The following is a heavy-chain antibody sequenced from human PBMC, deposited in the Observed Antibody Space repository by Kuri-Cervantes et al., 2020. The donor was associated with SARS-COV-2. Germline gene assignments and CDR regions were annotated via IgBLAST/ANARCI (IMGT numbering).Heavy chain of an antibody. V-gene: IGHV1-18*01. CDR2: ISAYNGNT. D-gene: IGHD3-22*01. J-gene: IGHJ4*02. CDR3: AREFVSCNPGYYDSSGTDDY. Sequence: ASVKVSCKASGYTFTSYGISWVRQAPGQGLEWMGWISAYNGNTNYAQKLQGRVTMTTDTSTSTAYMVLRSLRSDDTAVYYCAREFVSCNPGYYDSSGTDDYWGQGTLVTVSS. CDR1: GYTFTSYG.